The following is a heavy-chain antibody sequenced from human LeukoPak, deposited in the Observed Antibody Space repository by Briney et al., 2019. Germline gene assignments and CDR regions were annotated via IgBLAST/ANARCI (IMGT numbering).Heavy chain of an antibody. V-gene: IGHV3-23*01. CDR2: ISGSGGST. D-gene: IGHD1-26*01. J-gene: IGHJ4*02. CDR3: AKRRSYYGLQYFDY. Sequence: GGSLRLPCAASGFTFSSYAMSWVRQAPGKGLEWVSAISGSGGSTYYADSVKGRFTISRDNSKNTLYLQMNSLRAEDTAVYYCAKRRSYYGLQYFDYWGQGTLVTVSS. CDR1: GFTFSSYA.